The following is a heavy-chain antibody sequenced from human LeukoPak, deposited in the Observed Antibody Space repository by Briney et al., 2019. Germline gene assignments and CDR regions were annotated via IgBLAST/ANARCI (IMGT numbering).Heavy chain of an antibody. V-gene: IGHV3-48*04. CDR1: GFTFSSYG. J-gene: IGHJ4*02. D-gene: IGHD6-6*01. Sequence: PGRSLRLSCAASGFTFSSYGMHWVRQAPGKGLEWVSYISSSGSTIYYADSVKGRFTISRDNAKNSLYLQMNSLRAEDTAVYYCARFGIAARPDYFDYWGQGTLVTVSS. CDR3: ARFGIAARPDYFDY. CDR2: ISSSGSTI.